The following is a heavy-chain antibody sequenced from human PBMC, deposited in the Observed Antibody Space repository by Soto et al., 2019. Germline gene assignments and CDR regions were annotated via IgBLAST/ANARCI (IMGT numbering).Heavy chain of an antibody. Sequence: LXLSCAGSLFTLSDHYIDWVRQAPWKGLEWVGRSRDKPQGYSTAYAASVKGRFTTSRDESKNSAYLQMNSLKTEDTAVYYCVRATYFSDSSGYTRCLDYWGQGTLVTVSS. J-gene: IGHJ4*02. CDR3: VRATYFSDSSGYTRCLDY. CDR1: LFTLSDHY. V-gene: IGHV3-72*01. CDR2: SRDKPQGYST. D-gene: IGHD3-22*01.